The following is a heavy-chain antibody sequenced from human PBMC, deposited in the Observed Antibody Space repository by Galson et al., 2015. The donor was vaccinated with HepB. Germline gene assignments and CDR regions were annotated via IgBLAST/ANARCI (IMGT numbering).Heavy chain of an antibody. J-gene: IGHJ1*01. CDR3: ARVGEYFYGSGIGTVVV. D-gene: IGHD3-10*01. V-gene: IGHV3-11*06. Sequence: SLRLSCAASGFIFSDYYMSWVRQAPGKGLEWVSFISGSSGHIKYADSVKGQFTISRDNAENSLYLQMNSLRVDDTAVYYCARVGEYFYGSGIGTVVVWGQGTLLTVSS. CDR1: GFIFSDYY. CDR2: ISGSSGHI.